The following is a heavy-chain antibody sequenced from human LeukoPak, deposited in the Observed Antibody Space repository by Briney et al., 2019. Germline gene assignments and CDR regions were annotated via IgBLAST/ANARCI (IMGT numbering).Heavy chain of an antibody. Sequence: PSETLSLTCAVSGYSISSGYYWGWIRQPPGKGLEWIGSIYHSGSTYYNPSLKSRVTISVDTSKNQFSLKLSSVTAADTAVYYCARRADCSSTSCYAPFDPWGQGTLVTVSS. J-gene: IGHJ5*02. V-gene: IGHV4-38-2*01. D-gene: IGHD2-2*01. CDR3: ARRADCSSTSCYAPFDP. CDR1: GYSISSGYY. CDR2: IYHSGST.